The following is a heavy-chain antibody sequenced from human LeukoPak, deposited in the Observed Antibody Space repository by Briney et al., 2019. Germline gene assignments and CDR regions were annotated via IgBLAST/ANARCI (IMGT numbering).Heavy chain of an antibody. D-gene: IGHD3-22*01. CDR2: INHSGTI. CDR3: ARGLFSSGYPPGSFDI. Sequence: PSETLSLTCGVSGGSFGDYYRSWIRQPPGKGLEWIGEINHSGTITYNLSLKSRVIISVDTSKDLFSLKLSSVTAADTAVYFRARGLFSSGYPPGSFDIWGQGTMVTVSS. V-gene: IGHV4-34*01. J-gene: IGHJ3*02. CDR1: GGSFGDYY.